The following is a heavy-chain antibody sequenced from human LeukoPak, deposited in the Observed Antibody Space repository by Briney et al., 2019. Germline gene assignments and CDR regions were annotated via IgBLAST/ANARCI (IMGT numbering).Heavy chain of an antibody. V-gene: IGHV3-43*02. CDR1: GFTFDDYA. D-gene: IGHD2-8*02. CDR3: AKDEFVASDFTGAFDI. Sequence: GGSLRLSCAASGFTFDDYAMHWVRQAPGKGLEWVSAISGSGGTTYYADSVKGRFTISRDNAKNSLYLQMNSLRAEDMALYYCAKDEFVASDFTGAFDIWGQGTMVTVSS. CDR2: ISGSGGTT. J-gene: IGHJ3*02.